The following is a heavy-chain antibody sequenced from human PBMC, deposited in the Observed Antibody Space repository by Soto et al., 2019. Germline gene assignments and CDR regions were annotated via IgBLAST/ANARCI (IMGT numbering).Heavy chain of an antibody. J-gene: IGHJ5*02. CDR1: GGSISSYY. Sequence: TLSLTCTVSGGSISSYYWSWIRQPPGKGLEWIGYIYYSGSTNYNPSLKSRVTISVDTSKNQFSLKLSSVTAADTAVYYCARQGYDILTGYYPNWFDPWGQGTLVTVSS. D-gene: IGHD3-9*01. V-gene: IGHV4-59*08. CDR2: IYYSGST. CDR3: ARQGYDILTGYYPNWFDP.